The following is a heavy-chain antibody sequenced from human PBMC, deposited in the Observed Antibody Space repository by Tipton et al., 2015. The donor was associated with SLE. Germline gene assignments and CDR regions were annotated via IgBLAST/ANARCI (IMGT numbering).Heavy chain of an antibody. Sequence: TLSLTCTVSGASISSDTYYWSWIRQHPGKGLEWIGYIHDSGSTFYNPSLRSRIAISVDTSKNQFSLRLTSVTAADTAVYYCARAQMVRGVIITLGTYWYLDLWGRGTLVTVSS. J-gene: IGHJ2*01. V-gene: IGHV4-31*03. D-gene: IGHD3-10*01. CDR1: GASISSDTYY. CDR3: ARAQMVRGVIITLGTYWYLDL. CDR2: IHDSGST.